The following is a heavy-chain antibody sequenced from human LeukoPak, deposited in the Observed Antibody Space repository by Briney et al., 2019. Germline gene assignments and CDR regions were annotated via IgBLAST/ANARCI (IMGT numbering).Heavy chain of an antibody. CDR1: GYSFASSR. Sequence: GESLKISCKGSGYSFASSRIAWVRQMPGKGLEWMGIIYPSDSYTRYSPSFQGQVTTSADKSISTAYLQWSSLKASDTAMYYCARLLPVYHSYSTNYFHVGDYWGQGTLVTVSS. J-gene: IGHJ4*02. V-gene: IGHV5-51*01. D-gene: IGHD1-14*01. CDR2: IYPSDSYT. CDR3: ARLLPVYHSYSTNYFHVGDY.